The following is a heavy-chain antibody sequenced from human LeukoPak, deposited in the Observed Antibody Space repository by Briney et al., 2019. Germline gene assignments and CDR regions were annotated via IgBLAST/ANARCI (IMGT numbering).Heavy chain of an antibody. D-gene: IGHD2-15*01. Sequence: ASVKVSCKASGYTFTSYGISWVRQAPGQGLEWMGWISAYNGNTNYAQKLQGRVTMTTDTSTSTAYMELRSLRSDDTAVYYCARDSVVVVAASDWFDPWGQGTLVTVSP. CDR2: ISAYNGNT. V-gene: IGHV1-18*01. CDR3: ARDSVVVVAASDWFDP. J-gene: IGHJ5*02. CDR1: GYTFTSYG.